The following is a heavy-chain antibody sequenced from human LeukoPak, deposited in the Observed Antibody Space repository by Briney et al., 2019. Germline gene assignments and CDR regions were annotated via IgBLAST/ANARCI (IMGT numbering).Heavy chain of an antibody. J-gene: IGHJ3*02. D-gene: IGHD1-26*01. Sequence: SETLSLTCTASGGSISSYYWSWIRQPPGKGLEWLGYIYYSGSTSYNPSLKSRVTISVDTSKKQFSLKLSSVTAADTAFYYCARYIVSYPHDAFDIWGQGTMVTVSS. CDR1: GGSISSYY. CDR3: ARYIVSYPHDAFDI. V-gene: IGHV4-59*01. CDR2: IYYSGST.